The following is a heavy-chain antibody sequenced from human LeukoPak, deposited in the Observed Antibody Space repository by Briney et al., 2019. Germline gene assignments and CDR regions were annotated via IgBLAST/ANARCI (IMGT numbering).Heavy chain of an antibody. CDR1: GFAFSSHA. CDR2: ISGSAEKT. D-gene: IGHD3-3*01. CDR3: ARGSTYDFWSGDALDV. J-gene: IGHJ3*01. Sequence: GGSLRLSCAASGFAFSSHAMTWARQAPGKGLEWVSSISGSAEKTYYADSVKGRFTISRDSSQKILNLQMNNLRVEDTAIYYCARGSTYDFWSGDALDVWGQGTMVTVAS. V-gene: IGHV3-23*01.